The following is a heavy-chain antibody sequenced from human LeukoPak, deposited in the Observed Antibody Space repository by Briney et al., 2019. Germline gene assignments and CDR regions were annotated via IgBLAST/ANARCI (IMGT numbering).Heavy chain of an antibody. CDR1: GGSISSSNW. J-gene: IGHJ4*02. Sequence: SETLSLTCAVSGGSISSSNWWSWVRQPPGKGLEWIGEINHSGSTNYNPSLKSRVTISVDKSKNQFSLKLSSVTAADTAVYNCARGMGDSSSWYPFDYWGQGTLVTVSS. V-gene: IGHV4-4*02. CDR2: INHSGST. CDR3: ARGMGDSSSWYPFDY. D-gene: IGHD6-13*01.